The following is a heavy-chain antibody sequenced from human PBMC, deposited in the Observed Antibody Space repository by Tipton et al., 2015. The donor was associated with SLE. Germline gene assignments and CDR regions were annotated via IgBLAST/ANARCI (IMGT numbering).Heavy chain of an antibody. D-gene: IGHD6-19*01. V-gene: IGHV4-59*08. CDR1: GDSMNDYY. Sequence: TLSLTCTVSGDSMNDYYWNWIRQSPGKGLEWIGYIDNTGNTRISPSLETRVTISVDTSKNHFSLRLTSVTAADTAVYYCARHWQWLAADAFDIWGQGTMVTVSS. J-gene: IGHJ3*02. CDR2: IDNTGNT. CDR3: ARHWQWLAADAFDI.